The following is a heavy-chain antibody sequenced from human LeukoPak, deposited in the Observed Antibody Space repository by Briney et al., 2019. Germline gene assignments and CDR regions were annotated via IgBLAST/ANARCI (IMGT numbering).Heavy chain of an antibody. D-gene: IGHD3-10*01. CDR3: ARGGFDY. J-gene: IGHJ4*02. Sequence: GGSLRLSCAASGFTFSSYAMHWVRQAPGKGLEYVSAISSNGGSTYYADSVKGRFTISRDNSKNTLYLQMGSLRAEDMAVYYCARGGFDYWGQGTLVTVSS. CDR1: GFTFSSYA. V-gene: IGHV3-64*02. CDR2: ISSNGGST.